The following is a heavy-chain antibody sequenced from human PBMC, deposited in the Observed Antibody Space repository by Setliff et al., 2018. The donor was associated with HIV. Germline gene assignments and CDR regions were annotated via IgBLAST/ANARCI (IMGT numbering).Heavy chain of an antibody. D-gene: IGHD6-25*01. J-gene: IGHJ6*03. Sequence: GASVKVSCKASGYTFTSSDIYWVRRATGQGLEWMGWVNPKSGNTGYAQKFQGRVIMTRDTSISTVYMELRSLRSEDTAVYYCARGAWYTSGWHSSRYMDVWGKGTTVTVSS. CDR1: GYTFTSSD. CDR2: VNPKSGNT. V-gene: IGHV1-8*02. CDR3: ARGAWYTSGWHSSRYMDV.